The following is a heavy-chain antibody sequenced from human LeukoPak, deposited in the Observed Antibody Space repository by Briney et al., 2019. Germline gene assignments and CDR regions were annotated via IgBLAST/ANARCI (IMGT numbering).Heavy chain of an antibody. D-gene: IGHD3-10*01. CDR2: ISWNSGSI. CDR1: GFTFDDYA. CDR3: ARGLRFGKNDS. V-gene: IGHV3-9*01. Sequence: PGGSLRLSCAASGFTFDDYAMHWVRQAPGKGLEWVSGISWNSGSIGYADSVKGRFTISRDNAKNSLYLQMNSLRAEDTAVYYCARGLRFGKNDSWGQGTLVTVSS. J-gene: IGHJ4*02.